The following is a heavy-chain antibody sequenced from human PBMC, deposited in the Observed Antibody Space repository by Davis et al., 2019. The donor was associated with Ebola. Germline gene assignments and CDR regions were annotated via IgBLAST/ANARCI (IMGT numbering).Heavy chain of an antibody. CDR2: INQDGSEK. J-gene: IGHJ4*02. D-gene: IGHD1-1*01. V-gene: IGHV3-7*01. CDR1: GFSFSTYW. Sequence: PGGSLRLSCAASGFSFSTYWMSRVRQAPGKGLQWVGQINQDGSEKYYVDSVKGRFTISRDNAKNSLYLQMNSLRAEDTAVYYCARDATGTTFDSWGQGTLVTVSS. CDR3: ARDATGTTFDS.